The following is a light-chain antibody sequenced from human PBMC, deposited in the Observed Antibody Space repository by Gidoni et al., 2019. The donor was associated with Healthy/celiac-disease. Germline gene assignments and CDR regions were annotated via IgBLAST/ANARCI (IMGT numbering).Light chain of an antibody. CDR3: QQFNSYPQGT. V-gene: IGKV1-13*02. Sequence: AIQLTQSPSSLSASVGDRVTITCRASQGIGSALAWYQQKPGKAPKLLIYYASSLESGVPSRFIGSGSGTDFTLTISSLQPEDFATYYCQQFNSYPQGTFGGGTKVEIK. CDR2: YAS. J-gene: IGKJ4*01. CDR1: QGIGSA.